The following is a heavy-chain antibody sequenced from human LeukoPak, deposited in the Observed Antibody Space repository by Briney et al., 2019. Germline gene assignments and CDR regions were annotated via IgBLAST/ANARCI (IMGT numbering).Heavy chain of an antibody. CDR1: GYTFTSYG. CDR2: ISAYNGNT. V-gene: IGHV1-18*01. CDR3: ARDQHSGSRPAIEAETMDV. J-gene: IGHJ6*04. D-gene: IGHD1-26*01. Sequence: ASVKVSCKASGYTFTSYGISWVRQAPGQGLEWMGWISAYNGNTNYAQKLQGRVTMTTDTSTSTAYMELRSLRSDDTAVYYCARDQHSGSRPAIEAETMDVWGKGTTVTISS.